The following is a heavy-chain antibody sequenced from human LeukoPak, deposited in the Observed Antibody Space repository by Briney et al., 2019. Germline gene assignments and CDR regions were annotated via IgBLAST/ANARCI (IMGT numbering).Heavy chain of an antibody. V-gene: IGHV1-69*06. CDR2: IIPIFGTA. D-gene: IGHD3-10*01. J-gene: IGHJ6*02. Sequence: SVKVSCKASGGTFSSYAISWVRQAPGQGLEWMGGIIPIFGTANYAQKFQGRVTITADKSTSTAYMELSSLRSEDTAVYYCARKSAGTPNFNYYYYGMDVWGQGTTVTVSS. CDR3: ARKSAGTPNFNYYYYGMDV. CDR1: GGTFSSYA.